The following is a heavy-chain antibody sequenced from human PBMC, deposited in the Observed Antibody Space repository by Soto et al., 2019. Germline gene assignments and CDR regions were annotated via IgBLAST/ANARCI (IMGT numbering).Heavy chain of an antibody. D-gene: IGHD3-22*01. V-gene: IGHV4-30-4*01. Sequence: SETLSLTCTVSGGSISSGDHYWSWVRQPPGKGLEWIAYIYYSGTTYYNPSLKSRVTMSVDTSKNQLSLNLSSVTAADTAVYYCATYYDSSGPTFDYWGQGTLVTVSS. CDR2: IYYSGTT. CDR3: ATYYDSSGPTFDY. CDR1: GGSISSGDHY. J-gene: IGHJ4*02.